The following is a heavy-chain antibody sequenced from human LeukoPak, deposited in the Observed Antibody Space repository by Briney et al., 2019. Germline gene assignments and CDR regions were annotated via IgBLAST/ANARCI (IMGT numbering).Heavy chain of an antibody. CDR2: TRNKANSYTT. D-gene: IGHD1-26*01. CDR3: AMDLFAGGW. J-gene: IGHJ4*02. V-gene: IGHV3-72*01. CDR1: GLTFCDHY. Sequence: TGGSLRLSCAASGLTFCDHYMDCVRQAPGKGEEWVGRTRNKANSYTTEYAASVKGRFTISRDDSKNSLYLQMNSLKTEDTAVYYCAMDLFAGGWWGEGPLVTVSS.